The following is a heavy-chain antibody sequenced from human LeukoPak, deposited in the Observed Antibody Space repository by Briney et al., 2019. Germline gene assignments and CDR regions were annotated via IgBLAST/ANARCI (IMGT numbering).Heavy chain of an antibody. CDR1: GFTFSSYG. CDR2: ISYDGSNR. J-gene: IGHJ2*01. V-gene: IGHV3-30*18. CDR3: AKDQGTAIFGVIIPDWYFDL. D-gene: IGHD3-3*01. Sequence: GGSLRLSCAASGFTFSSYGMHWVGQAPGKGLEWVAVISYDGSNRYYADSVKGRFTISRDNSRNMLYLQMNSLRAEDTAVYYCAKDQGTAIFGVIIPDWYFDLWGRGTLVTVSS.